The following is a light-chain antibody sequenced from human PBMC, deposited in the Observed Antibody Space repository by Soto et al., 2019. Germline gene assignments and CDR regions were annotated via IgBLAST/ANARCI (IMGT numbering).Light chain of an antibody. CDR3: ISYTSYDVRYV. CDR1: NSDVGIYDF. V-gene: IGLV2-14*01. J-gene: IGLJ1*01. CDR2: EVS. Sequence: QSVLTQPASVSGTPGQSITISCTGSNSDVGIYDFVSWYQHHPGRAPKLIVSEVSHRPSGVSNRFSGSKSGNTASLTISGLQSEDEADYYCISYTSYDVRYVFGTWTKVTVL.